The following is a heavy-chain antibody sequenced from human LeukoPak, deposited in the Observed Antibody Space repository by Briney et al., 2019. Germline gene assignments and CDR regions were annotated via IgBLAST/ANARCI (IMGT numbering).Heavy chain of an antibody. D-gene: IGHD2-8*01. J-gene: IGHJ4*02. V-gene: IGHV3-15*01. Sequence: PGGSLRLSCAASGFTFSNAWMSWVRQAPGKGLEWVGRIKSKTDGGITDYAAPVKGRFTISRDDSKNTLYLQMNSLKTEDTAVYYCTTEDIVLMVYASSTFDYWGQGTLVTVSS. CDR2: IKSKTDGGIT. CDR1: GFTFSNAW. CDR3: TTEDIVLMVYASSTFDY.